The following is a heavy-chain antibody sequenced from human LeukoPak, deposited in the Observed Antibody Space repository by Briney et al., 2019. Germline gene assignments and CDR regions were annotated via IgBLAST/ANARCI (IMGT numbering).Heavy chain of an antibody. J-gene: IGHJ6*03. CDR2: IHNSGST. CDR3: ASGPRRYSGSYGSLRYYYYYMDV. V-gene: IGHV4-39*01. CDR1: GGSISSSAYH. D-gene: IGHD1-26*01. Sequence: SETLSLTCTVSGGSISSSAYHWGWIRQPPGKGLEWIGSIHNSGSTYYNPSLKSRVTISVRTSKNQFSLKLSSVTAADTAVYYCASGPRRYSGSYGSLRYYYYYMDVWGKGTTVTVSS.